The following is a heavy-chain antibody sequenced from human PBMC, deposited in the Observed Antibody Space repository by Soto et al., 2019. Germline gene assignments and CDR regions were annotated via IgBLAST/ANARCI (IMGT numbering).Heavy chain of an antibody. CDR2: IYHSGST. V-gene: IGHV4-30-2*01. CDR3: ARHKPYYYGSGSYYSSRAPYYYYGMDV. Sequence: PPQALSVTYAVSGGSMSTGGYPRSWIRQPPGKGLEWIGYIYHSGSTHYNPSLKSRVTISVDRSKNQFSLKLSSVTAADTAVYYCARHKPYYYGSGSYYSSRAPYYYYGMDVWGQGTTVT. J-gene: IGHJ6*02. D-gene: IGHD3-10*01. CDR1: GGSMSTGGYP.